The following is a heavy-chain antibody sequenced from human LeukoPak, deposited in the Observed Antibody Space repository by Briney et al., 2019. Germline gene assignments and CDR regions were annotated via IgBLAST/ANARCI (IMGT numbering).Heavy chain of an antibody. CDR1: GFTFSSYA. CDR3: ARGLLRYIDYGMDV. D-gene: IGHD3-9*01. Sequence: GGSLRLSCAASGFTFSSYAMHWVRQAPGKGLEWVAVISYDGSNKYYADSVKGRFTISRDNSKNTLYLQMNSLRAEDTAVYYCARGLLRYIDYGMDVWGQGTTVTVSS. V-gene: IGHV3-30-3*01. J-gene: IGHJ6*02. CDR2: ISYDGSNK.